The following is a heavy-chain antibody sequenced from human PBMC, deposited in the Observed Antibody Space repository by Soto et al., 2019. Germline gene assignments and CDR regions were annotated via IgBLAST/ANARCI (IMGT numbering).Heavy chain of an antibody. J-gene: IGHJ3*02. CDR3: ARPRLVAAYNDAFDI. CDR1: GFTFSSYW. D-gene: IGHD2-15*01. V-gene: IGHV3-74*01. CDR2: INSDGSST. Sequence: PGGSLRLSCAASGFTFSSYWMHWVRQAPGKGLVWVSRINSDGSSTSYADSVKGRFTISRDNAKNTLYLQMNSLRAEDTAVYYCARPRLVAAYNDAFDIWGQGTMGTVS.